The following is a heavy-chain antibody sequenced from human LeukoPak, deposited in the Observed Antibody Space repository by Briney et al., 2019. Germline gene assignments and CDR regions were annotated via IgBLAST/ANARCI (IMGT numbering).Heavy chain of an antibody. CDR3: ARGGRQQLVNL. CDR1: GGSINDYY. CDR2: IYTSGST. J-gene: IGHJ4*02. D-gene: IGHD6-13*01. V-gene: IGHV4-4*07. Sequence: SETLSLTCTVSGGSINDYYCSWIRQSAGKGLEWIGRIYTSGSTNYNPSLESRVTMSVDTSKNQFSLNLSSVTAADTAVYFCARGGRQQLVNLWGQGTLVTVSS.